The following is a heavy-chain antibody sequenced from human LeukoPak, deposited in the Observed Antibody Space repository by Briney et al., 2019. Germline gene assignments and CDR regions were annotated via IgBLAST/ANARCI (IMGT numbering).Heavy chain of an antibody. CDR1: GDSITSYY. J-gene: IGHJ4*02. CDR3: ATGPQSGSSLFSDY. CDR2: IYPSGYT. D-gene: IGHD6-6*01. V-gene: IGHV4-4*07. Sequence: SETLSLTCTVSGDSITSYYWNWIRQPAGKGLEWIGRIYPSGYTHYNPSLKSRVTMSLDDTSKNQFSLRLSSVTAADTAVYYCATGPQSGSSLFSDYWGQGTLVTVSS.